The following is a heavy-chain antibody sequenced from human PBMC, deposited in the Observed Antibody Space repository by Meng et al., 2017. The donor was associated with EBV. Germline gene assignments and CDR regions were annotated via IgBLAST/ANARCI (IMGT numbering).Heavy chain of an antibody. J-gene: IGHJ4*02. CDR2: IYDGGTI. V-gene: IGHV4-61*01. CDR3: AKSSSSTPGVVDS. Sequence: QGTLLVSGPGLVKPAESLSLTCTVSGVSVSGGTFHWSWVRQPPGKELQWIVYIYDGGTIIYNPSLKSRVIIFLDTSRNQFSLGLRSVTTADTAVYYCAKSSSSTPGVVDSWGQGTLVTVSS. CDR1: GVSVSGGTFH. D-gene: IGHD2-2*01.